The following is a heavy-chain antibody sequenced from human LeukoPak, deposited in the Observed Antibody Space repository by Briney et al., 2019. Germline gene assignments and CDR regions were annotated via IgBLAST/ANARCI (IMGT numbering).Heavy chain of an antibody. D-gene: IGHD3-9*01. J-gene: IGHJ6*02. CDR3: ARDSLDTALLSWYYGMDV. V-gene: IGHV1-18*01. Sequence: ASVKVSCKASGYTFTSYGISWVRQAPGQGLEWMGWISAYNGNTNYAQKLQGRVTMTTDTSTSTAYMELRSLRSDDTAVYYCARDSLDTALLSWYYGMDVWGQGTTVTVSS. CDR1: GYTFTSYG. CDR2: ISAYNGNT.